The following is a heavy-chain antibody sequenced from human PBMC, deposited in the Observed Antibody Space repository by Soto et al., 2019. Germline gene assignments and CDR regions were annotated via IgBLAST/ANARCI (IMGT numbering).Heavy chain of an antibody. D-gene: IGHD4-17*01. CDR2: INNSSSTI. J-gene: IGHJ2*01. V-gene: IGHV3-48*01. CDR1: GFTFISHS. Sequence: EAQLGESGGGLVQPGGSLRLSCVASGFTFISHSMNWVRQAPGKGLEWVSYINNSSSTIYYADSVKGRFTISRDNAKNSLYLQMNTLRAEDTAVYYCARFPGPFTLTTSYWYFDLWGRGTLVTVSS. CDR3: ARFPGPFTLTTSYWYFDL.